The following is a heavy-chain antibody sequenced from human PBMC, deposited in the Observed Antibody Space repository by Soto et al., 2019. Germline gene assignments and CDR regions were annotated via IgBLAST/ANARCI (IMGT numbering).Heavy chain of an antibody. CDR3: ARGPISGGGT. CDR2: IYSGGNT. Sequence: EVRLVETGGGLIQPGGSLRLSCAASGVTVSGNYMTWVRQPPGKGLEWVSIIYSGGNTYYADSVKGRFTISRDNSKNTLYLQMNSLRAEDTAVYYCARGPISGGGTWGQGTLGTVSS. V-gene: IGHV3-53*02. D-gene: IGHD1-26*01. CDR1: GVTVSGNY. J-gene: IGHJ4*02.